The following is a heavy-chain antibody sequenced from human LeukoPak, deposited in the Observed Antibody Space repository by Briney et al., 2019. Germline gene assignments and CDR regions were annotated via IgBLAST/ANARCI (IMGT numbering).Heavy chain of an antibody. CDR2: INHSGST. Sequence: PSETLSLTCAVYGGSFGGYYWSWIRQPPGKGLEWIGEINHSGSTNYNPSLKSRVTISVDTSKNQFSLKLSSVTAADTAVYYCARVRPLITMVRGVISHWGQGTLVTVSS. CDR3: ARVRPLITMVRGVISH. J-gene: IGHJ4*02. D-gene: IGHD3-10*01. CDR1: GGSFGGYY. V-gene: IGHV4-34*01.